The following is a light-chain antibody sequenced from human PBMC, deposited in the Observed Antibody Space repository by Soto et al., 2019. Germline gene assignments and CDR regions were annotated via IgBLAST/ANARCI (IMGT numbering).Light chain of an antibody. Sequence: DIQMTQSPSTLSAFVGDRVTITCRASQSVSFWLAWYKQKPGKAPKLLIYKASNLESGDPSRCSGSGSGTEFTLIIRSLQPDDLATDFCQQYNTFPPYTFGQGTKLEIK. CDR2: KAS. CDR1: QSVSFW. CDR3: QQYNTFPPYT. V-gene: IGKV1-5*03. J-gene: IGKJ2*01.